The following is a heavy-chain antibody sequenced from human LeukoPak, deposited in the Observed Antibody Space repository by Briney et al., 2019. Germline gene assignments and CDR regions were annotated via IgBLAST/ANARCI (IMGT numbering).Heavy chain of an antibody. CDR2: IYPGNSDT. J-gene: IGHJ4*02. D-gene: IGHD3-22*01. Sequence: GESLKISCKGSGYSFTNYWIGWVRQMPGKGLEWMGIIYPGNSDTKYSPSFQGQVTISADKSISTAYLQWSSLKASDTAMYYCATLRSGYYYDHFDYWGQGTLVTVSS. CDR1: GYSFTNYW. V-gene: IGHV5-51*01. CDR3: ATLRSGYYYDHFDY.